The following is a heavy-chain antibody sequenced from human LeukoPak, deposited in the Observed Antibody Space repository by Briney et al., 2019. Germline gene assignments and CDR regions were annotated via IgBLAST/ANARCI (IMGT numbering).Heavy chain of an antibody. D-gene: IGHD3-22*01. CDR2: ISSSGSTI. V-gene: IGHV3-48*03. CDR1: GFTFDDYG. J-gene: IGHJ4*02. CDR3: ARTYDSSGYWSGDY. Sequence: GGSLRLSCAASGFTFDDYGMSWVRQAPGKGLEWVSYISSSGSTIYYADPVKGRFTISRDNAKNSLYLQMNSLRAEDTAVYYCARTYDSSGYWSGDYWGQGTLVTVSS.